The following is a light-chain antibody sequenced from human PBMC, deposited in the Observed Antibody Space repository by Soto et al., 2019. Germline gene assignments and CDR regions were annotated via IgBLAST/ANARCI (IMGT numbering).Light chain of an antibody. Sequence: DIQMTQSPSSLSASVGDRVTITCRASQSISTWLAWYQQKPGKAPKLLIYIASSLESGVPSRFSGSGSGTEFTLTISSLQPADFATYYCQHYNNHPPGTFGQGTKADIK. CDR1: QSISTW. V-gene: IGKV1-5*03. CDR2: IAS. J-gene: IGKJ1*01. CDR3: QHYNNHPPGT.